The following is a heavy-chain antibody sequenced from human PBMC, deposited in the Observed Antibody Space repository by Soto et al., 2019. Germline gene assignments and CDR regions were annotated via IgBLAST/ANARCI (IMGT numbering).Heavy chain of an antibody. CDR1: GFTFSEYS. Sequence: GGSLRLSCSASGFTFSEYSMHWVRQAPGKGLQYVSTISSDGDITYYAYSVKGRFTISRDNSKNTLYLQMNSLRPEDTAVYYCVKVSTFYDILTGYYSTNFFDPWGQGTLVPVSS. CDR2: ISSDGDIT. V-gene: IGHV3-64D*06. J-gene: IGHJ5*02. CDR3: VKVSTFYDILTGYYSTNFFDP. D-gene: IGHD3-9*01.